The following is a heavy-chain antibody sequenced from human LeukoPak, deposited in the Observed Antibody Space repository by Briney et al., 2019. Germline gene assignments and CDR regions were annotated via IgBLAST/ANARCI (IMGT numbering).Heavy chain of an antibody. CDR1: GFTFGDYA. CDR2: IRSKGYSGTT. V-gene: IGHV3-49*04. J-gene: IGHJ4*02. CDR3: TRDGSVTYGRYYFDY. Sequence: GGSLRLSCTAPGFTFGDYAMSWVRQAPGKGLEWVGFIRSKGYSGTTEYAASVKGRFTISRDDSKSIAYLQMNSLKTEDTAVYYCTRDGSVTYGRYYFDYWGQGTLVTVSS. D-gene: IGHD1-26*01.